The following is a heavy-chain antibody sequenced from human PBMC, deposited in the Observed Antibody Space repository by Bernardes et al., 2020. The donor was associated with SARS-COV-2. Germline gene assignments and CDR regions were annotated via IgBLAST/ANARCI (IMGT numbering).Heavy chain of an antibody. Sequence: GGSLRLSCAASGFTFSSYSMSWVRQAPGKGLEWVSQITPSTGSAYHADSVKGRFTISRDNSKNMLFLQMNSLKAEDTAVYYCARVWGLSANDAFDIWGQGTMVTVSS. CDR3: ARVWGLSANDAFDI. D-gene: IGHD7-27*01. V-gene: IGHV3-23*01. CDR2: ITPSTGSA. CDR1: GFTFSSYS. J-gene: IGHJ3*02.